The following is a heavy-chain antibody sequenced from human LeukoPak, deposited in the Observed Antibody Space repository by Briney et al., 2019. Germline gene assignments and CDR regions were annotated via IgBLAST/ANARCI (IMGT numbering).Heavy chain of an antibody. Sequence: KTSETLSLTCIVSGGSISSYYWSWIRQPPGKGLEWIGYIYYSGSTNYDPSLKSRVTISIDTSKNRFSLRLTSVTAADTAVYYCARDPYGSNAFDIWGQGTVVTVSS. V-gene: IGHV4-59*01. CDR1: GGSISSYY. J-gene: IGHJ3*02. D-gene: IGHD4-17*01. CDR3: ARDPYGSNAFDI. CDR2: IYYSGST.